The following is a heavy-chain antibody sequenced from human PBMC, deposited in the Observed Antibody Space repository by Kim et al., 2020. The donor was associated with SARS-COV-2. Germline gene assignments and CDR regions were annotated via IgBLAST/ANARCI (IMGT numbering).Heavy chain of an antibody. J-gene: IGHJ4*02. Sequence: ASVKVSCKASGYTFTSYGISWVRQAPGQGLEWMGWISAYNGNTNYAQKLQGRVTMTTDTSTSTAYMELRSLRSDDTAVYYCARFEERVVVAADFDYWGQGTLVTVSS. V-gene: IGHV1-18*01. CDR2: ISAYNGNT. CDR1: GYTFTSYG. CDR3: ARFEERVVVAADFDY. D-gene: IGHD2-15*01.